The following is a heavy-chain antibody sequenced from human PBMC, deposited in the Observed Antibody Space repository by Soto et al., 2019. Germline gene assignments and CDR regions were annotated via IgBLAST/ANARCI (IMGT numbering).Heavy chain of an antibody. J-gene: IGHJ4*02. Sequence: QVQLQESGPGLVKPSQTLSLTCTVSGGFISSGGYYWSWIRQHPGKGLEWIGYIYYSGSTYYDPSLKGRVPISVDTSKNQISLELSSVTAADTAVYYCARVSSPYFDYWGRGILVTGSS. CDR2: IYYSGST. CDR1: GGFISSGGYY. CDR3: ARVSSPYFDY. V-gene: IGHV4-31*03.